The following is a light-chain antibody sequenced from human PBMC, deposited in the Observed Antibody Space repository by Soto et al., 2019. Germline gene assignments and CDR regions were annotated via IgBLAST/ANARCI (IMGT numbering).Light chain of an antibody. J-gene: IGKJ1*01. CDR2: GAS. CDR3: QQYGSSPVT. CDR1: QSVSSSF. Sequence: ENVLTQSPGTLSLSPGDRATLSCRASQSVSSSFLAWYQQKPGQAPRLLIHGASSRATGIPDRFSGSGSGTDFTLTISRLEPEDFAVYYCQQYGSSPVTFGQGTKVDIK. V-gene: IGKV3-20*01.